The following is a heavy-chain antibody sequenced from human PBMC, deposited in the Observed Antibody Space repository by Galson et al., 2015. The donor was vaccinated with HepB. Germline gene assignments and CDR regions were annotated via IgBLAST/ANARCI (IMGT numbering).Heavy chain of an antibody. J-gene: IGHJ3*02. D-gene: IGHD6-13*01. CDR1: GFTFSSYG. V-gene: IGHV3-30*18. CDR3: AKDFGIAEDADAFDI. Sequence: SLRLSCAASGFTFSSYGMHWVRQAPGKGLEWVAVISYDGSNKYYADSVEGRFTISRDNSKNTLYLQMNSLRAGDTAVYYCAKDFGIAEDADAFDIWGQGTMVTVSS. CDR2: ISYDGSNK.